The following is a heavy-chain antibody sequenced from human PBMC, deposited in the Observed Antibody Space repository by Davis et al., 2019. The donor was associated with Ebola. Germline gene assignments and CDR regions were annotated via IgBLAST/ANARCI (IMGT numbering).Heavy chain of an antibody. CDR1: GGSFSGYY. J-gene: IGHJ4*02. Sequence: MPSETLSLTCAVYGGSFSGYYWSWIRQPPGKGLEWIGEINHSGSTNYNPSLKSRVTISVDTSKNQFSLKLSSVTAADTAVYYCARDGGDYANYYFDYWGQGTLVTVSS. CDR2: INHSGST. V-gene: IGHV4-34*01. D-gene: IGHD4-17*01. CDR3: ARDGGDYANYYFDY.